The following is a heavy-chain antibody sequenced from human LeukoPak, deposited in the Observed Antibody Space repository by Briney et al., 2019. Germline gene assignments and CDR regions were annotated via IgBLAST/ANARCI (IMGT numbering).Heavy chain of an antibody. J-gene: IGHJ4*02. Sequence: PSVKVSCKASGYTLTSYGLSWVRQAPGQGLEWMGWISANNGNTNYAQKLQGRVTMTTDTSTSTAYMELRSLRSDDTAVYYCARVEVEYYDSSGYYLFDYWGQGTLVTVSS. CDR1: GYTLTSYG. D-gene: IGHD3-22*01. V-gene: IGHV1-18*01. CDR3: ARVEVEYYDSSGYYLFDY. CDR2: ISANNGNT.